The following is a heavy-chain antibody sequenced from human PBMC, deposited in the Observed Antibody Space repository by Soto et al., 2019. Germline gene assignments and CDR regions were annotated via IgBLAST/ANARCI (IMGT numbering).Heavy chain of an antibody. CDR3: ARVDHRGYFAILTDY. V-gene: IGHV4-31*03. CDR1: GDSLSSGGHY. Sequence: SETLSLTCTVSGDSLSSGGHYWSWIRQHPGKGLEWIGHIYDSVNTYYSPSLRSRVTISADMSKNQFSLNLRSVTAADTAVYYCARVDHRGYFAILTDYWGQGTLVTV. CDR2: IYDSVNT. J-gene: IGHJ4*02. D-gene: IGHD3-9*01.